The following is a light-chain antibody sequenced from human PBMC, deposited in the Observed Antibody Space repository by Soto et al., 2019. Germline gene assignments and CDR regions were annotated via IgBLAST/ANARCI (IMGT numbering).Light chain of an antibody. Sequence: QSVLTQPPSVSGTPGQTVTISCSGSTSNIGGNSVSWYQQLPGTAPKLLIYDDNKRPSGIPDRFSGSKSGTSATLGITGFQTGDEADYYCGSWDSSLSAYVFGTGTKVTDL. CDR3: GSWDSSLSAYV. CDR2: DDN. CDR1: TSNIGGNS. J-gene: IGLJ1*01. V-gene: IGLV1-51*01.